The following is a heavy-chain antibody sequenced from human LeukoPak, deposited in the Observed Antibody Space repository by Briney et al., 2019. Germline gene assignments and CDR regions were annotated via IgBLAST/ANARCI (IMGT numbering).Heavy chain of an antibody. J-gene: IGHJ4*02. V-gene: IGHV3-30-3*01. Sequence: GGSLRPSCAASGFTFSSYAMHWVRQAPGKGLEWVAVISYDGYKKDYADSVKGRFTISRDNSKNTLFLQMNSLRAEDTAIYYCARGGGSGYDYWVYLEYWGQGTLVTVSS. CDR3: ARGGGSGYDYWVYLEY. CDR1: GFTFSSYA. CDR2: ISYDGYKK. D-gene: IGHD5-12*01.